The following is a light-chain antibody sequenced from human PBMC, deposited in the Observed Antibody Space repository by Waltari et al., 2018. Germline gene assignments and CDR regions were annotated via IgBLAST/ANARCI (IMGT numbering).Light chain of an antibody. CDR3: QQLNSYPLT. J-gene: IGKJ4*01. Sequence: IQLTQSPSSLSASVGDRVTITCRASQGISSYLAWYQQKPGTAPKLLIYAASNLQSGVPSRFSGSGSGTDFTLTISSLQPEDFATYYCQQLNSYPLTFGGGTKVEI. CDR2: AAS. V-gene: IGKV1-9*01. CDR1: QGISSY.